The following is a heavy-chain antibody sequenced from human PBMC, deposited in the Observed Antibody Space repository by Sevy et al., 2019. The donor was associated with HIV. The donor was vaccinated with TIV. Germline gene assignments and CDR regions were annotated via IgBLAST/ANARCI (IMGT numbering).Heavy chain of an antibody. J-gene: IGHJ6*02. Sequence: GGFLRLSCAASGFTFINHAMHWVRQAPGKGLEWVTVISYDGSNKYYTDSVKGRFTISRDTSKSTLYLQMDSLRAEDTAVYYCARDLKSGYANYYYYGMDVWGQGTTVTVSS. CDR3: ARDLKSGYANYYYYGMDV. CDR2: ISYDGSNK. CDR1: GFTFINHA. V-gene: IGHV3-30*04. D-gene: IGHD5-12*01.